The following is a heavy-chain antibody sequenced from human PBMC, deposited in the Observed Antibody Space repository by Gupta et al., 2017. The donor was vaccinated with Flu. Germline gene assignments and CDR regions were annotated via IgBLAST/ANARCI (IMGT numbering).Heavy chain of an antibody. CDR3: ARGLRLYYYGMDV. D-gene: IGHD3-16*01. J-gene: IGHJ6*02. CDR2: ISTNGGST. V-gene: IGHV3-64*01. Sequence: EIQLVESGGGLVQPGGSLRLSCAASGFTFSNSAMHWVRQAPGKGLEYVSTISTNGGSTYYANSVEGRFTISRDNSKNTLYLQMGSLRAEDMAFYYCARGLRLYYYGMDVWGQGTTVTVSS. CDR1: GFTFSNSA.